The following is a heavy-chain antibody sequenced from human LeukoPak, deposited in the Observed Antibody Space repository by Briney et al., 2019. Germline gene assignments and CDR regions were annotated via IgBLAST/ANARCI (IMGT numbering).Heavy chain of an antibody. CDR1: GYTFTSYD. CDR3: ARQGHCSSTSCYGGFDP. Sequence: GASVKVSCKASGYTFTSYDINWVRQATGQGLEWMGWMNPNSGNTGYAQKFQGRVTMTRNTSISTAYMGLSSLRSEDTAVYYCARQGHCSSTSCYGGFDPWGQGTLVTVSS. D-gene: IGHD2-2*01. J-gene: IGHJ5*02. CDR2: MNPNSGNT. V-gene: IGHV1-8*01.